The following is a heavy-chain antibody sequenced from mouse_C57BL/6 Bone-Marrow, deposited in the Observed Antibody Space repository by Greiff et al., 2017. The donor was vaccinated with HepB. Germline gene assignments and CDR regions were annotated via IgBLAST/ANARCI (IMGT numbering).Heavy chain of an antibody. CDR3: TTYYYGSSPDY. D-gene: IGHD1-1*01. CDR2: IDPENGDT. Sequence: VQLQQSGAALVRPGASVKLSCTASGFNIKDDYMHWVKQRPEQGLEWIGWIDPENGDTESASKFQGKATITADTSSNTAYLQLSSLTSEDTAVYYCTTYYYGSSPDYWGQGTTLTVSS. V-gene: IGHV14-4*01. CDR1: GFNIKDDY. J-gene: IGHJ2*01.